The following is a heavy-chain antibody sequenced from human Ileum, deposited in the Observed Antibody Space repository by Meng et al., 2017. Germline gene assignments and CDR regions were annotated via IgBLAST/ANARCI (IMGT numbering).Heavy chain of an antibody. CDR1: GESVRNTTW. CDR2: SHHSGRT. Sequence: GSGPGLGKRAGTLSLTCQARGESVRNTTWWDWLRQSPVKGLEWIGESHHSGRTKYIASLQSRATISLDESKNQFSPTLTSVTAADTAVYYCARGVGDIRVGFDYWGQGILVTVSS. V-gene: IGHV4-4*02. CDR3: ARGVGDIRVGFDY. D-gene: IGHD5-12*01. J-gene: IGHJ4*02.